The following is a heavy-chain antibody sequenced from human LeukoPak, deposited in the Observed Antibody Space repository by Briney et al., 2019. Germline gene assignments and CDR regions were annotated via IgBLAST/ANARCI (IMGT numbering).Heavy chain of an antibody. CDR3: ARLTQKYYGFDY. CDR1: GGSFSGYY. J-gene: IGHJ4*02. Sequence: PSETLSLTCAVYGGSFSGYYWSWIRQPPGKGLEWIGEINHSGSTNYNPSLKSRVTISVDTSKNQFSLKLSSVTAADTAVYYCARLTQKYYGFDYWGQGTLVTVSS. V-gene: IGHV4-34*01. CDR2: INHSGST. D-gene: IGHD3-10*01.